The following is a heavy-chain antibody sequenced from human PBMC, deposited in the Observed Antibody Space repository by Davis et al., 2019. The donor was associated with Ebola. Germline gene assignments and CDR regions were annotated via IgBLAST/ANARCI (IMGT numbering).Heavy chain of an antibody. CDR1: GGSFSGYY. J-gene: IGHJ4*02. CDR3: ARERGAGYGDYVDY. CDR2: VNDSGST. V-gene: IGHV4-34*01. Sequence: MPGGSLRLSCAVYGGSFSGYYWSWIRQPPEKGLEWIGEVNDSGSTNYNPSLKSRVTISVDTSKNQFSLKLSSVTAADTAVYYCARERGAGYGDYVDYWGQGTLVTVSS. D-gene: IGHD4-17*01.